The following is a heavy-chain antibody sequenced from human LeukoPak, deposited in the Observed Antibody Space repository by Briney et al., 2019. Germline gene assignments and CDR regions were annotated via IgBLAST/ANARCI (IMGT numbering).Heavy chain of an antibody. J-gene: IGHJ4*02. Sequence: GRSLRLSCAASGFTFDDYAMHWVRQAPGKGLEWVSGISWNSGSIGYADSVKGRFTISRDNAKNSLYLQMNSLRAEDMALYYCAKGSDYSSSSNFDYWGQGTLVTVSS. CDR2: ISWNSGSI. CDR3: AKGSDYSSSSNFDY. V-gene: IGHV3-9*03. CDR1: GFTFDDYA. D-gene: IGHD6-6*01.